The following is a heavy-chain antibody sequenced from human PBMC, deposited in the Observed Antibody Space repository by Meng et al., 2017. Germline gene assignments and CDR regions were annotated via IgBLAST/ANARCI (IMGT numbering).Heavy chain of an antibody. J-gene: IGHJ3*02. D-gene: IGHD3-22*01. CDR2: INPSGGST. CDR3: ARRTRNTMIVVDDAFDI. CDR1: GYTFTSYY. Sequence: ASVKVSCKASGYTFTSYYMHWVRQAPGQGLEWMGIINPSGGSTSYAQKFQGRVTMTRDTSTSTVYMELSSLRSEDTAVYYCARRTRNTMIVVDDAFDIWGQGTMVTVS. V-gene: IGHV1-46*01.